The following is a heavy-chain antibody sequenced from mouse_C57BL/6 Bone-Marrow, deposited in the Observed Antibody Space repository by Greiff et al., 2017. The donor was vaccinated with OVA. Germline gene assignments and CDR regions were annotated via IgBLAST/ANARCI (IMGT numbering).Heavy chain of an antibody. CDR2: FYPGSGSI. CDR3: ARHGRGTAQALDY. D-gene: IGHD3-2*02. Sequence: QVQLQQSGAELVKPGASVKLSCKASGYTFTEYTIHWVKQRSGQGLEWIGWFYPGSGSIKYNEKFKDKATLTADKSSSTVYMELSRLTSEDSAVYFCARHGRGTAQALDYWGQGTTLTVSS. J-gene: IGHJ2*01. CDR1: GYTFTEYT. V-gene: IGHV1-62-2*01.